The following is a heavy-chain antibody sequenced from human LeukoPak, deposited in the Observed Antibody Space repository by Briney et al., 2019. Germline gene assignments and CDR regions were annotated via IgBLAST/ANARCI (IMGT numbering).Heavy chain of an antibody. J-gene: IGHJ4*02. V-gene: IGHV4-59*08. D-gene: IGHD6-13*01. CDR1: GGSFSGYY. CDR2: IYYSGST. CDR3: ARQEQQLAGYYFDY. Sequence: SETLSLTCAVYGGSFSGYYWSWIRQPPGKGLEWIGYIYYSGSTNYNPSLKSRVTISVDTSKNQFPLKLSSVTAADTAVYYCARQEQQLAGYYFDYWGQGTLVTVSS.